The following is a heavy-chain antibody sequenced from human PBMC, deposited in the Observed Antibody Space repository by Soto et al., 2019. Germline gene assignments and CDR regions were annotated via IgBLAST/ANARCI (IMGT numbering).Heavy chain of an antibody. D-gene: IGHD6-13*01. J-gene: IGHJ6*02. CDR3: ALIAAAGTHWDYYYGMDV. CDR2: IIPMFGTA. CDR1: GGTFSSYT. Sequence: GASVKVSCKASGGTFSSYTISWVRQAPGQGLEWMGGIIPMFGTANYAQKFQGRVTITADESTSTAYMELSSLRSEDTAVYYCALIAAAGTHWDYYYGMDVWGQGTTVTVSS. V-gene: IGHV1-69*13.